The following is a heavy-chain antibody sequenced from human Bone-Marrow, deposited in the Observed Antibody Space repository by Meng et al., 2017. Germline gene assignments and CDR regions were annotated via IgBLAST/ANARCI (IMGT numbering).Heavy chain of an antibody. CDR1: GFTFSNAW. J-gene: IGHJ6*02. CDR2: IKSKTDGGTT. V-gene: IGHV3-15*01. Sequence: GGSLRLSCAASGFTFSNAWMSWVRQAPGKGLEWVGRIKSKTDGGTTDYAAPVKGRFTISRDDSKNTLYLQMNSLKTEDTAVYYCARDYVGATTGYYYGMDVWGQGTTVTVSS. CDR3: ARDYVGATTGYYYGMDV. D-gene: IGHD1-26*01.